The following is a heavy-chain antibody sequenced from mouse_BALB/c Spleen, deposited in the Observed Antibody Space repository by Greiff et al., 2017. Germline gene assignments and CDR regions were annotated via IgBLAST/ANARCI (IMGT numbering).Heavy chain of an antibody. D-gene: IGHD1-1*01. CDR1: GYSITSDYA. J-gene: IGHJ4*01. Sequence: EVKLQESGPGLVKPSQSLSLTCTVTGYSITSDYAWNWIRQFPGNKLEWMGYISYSGSTSYNPSLKSRISITRDTSKNQFFLQLNSVTTEDTATHYCARGDTTVEGAMDYWGQGTSVTVSS. CDR2: ISYSGST. V-gene: IGHV3-2*02. CDR3: ARGDTTVEGAMDY.